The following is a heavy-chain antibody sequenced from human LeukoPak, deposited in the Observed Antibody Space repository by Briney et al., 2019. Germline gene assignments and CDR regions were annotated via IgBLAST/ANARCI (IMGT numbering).Heavy chain of an antibody. D-gene: IGHD3-9*01. CDR3: ARDKDWAFDY. CDR1: GFPFSSYS. J-gene: IGHJ4*02. Sequence: PGGSLRLSCAASGFPFSSYSMNWVRQAPGKGLEWLSYISCDSGATYYADSVRGRFSISRDNAKNSLHLQMNSLRDEDTAVYYCARDKDWAFDYWGQGALVTVSS. CDR2: ISCDSGAT. V-gene: IGHV3-48*02.